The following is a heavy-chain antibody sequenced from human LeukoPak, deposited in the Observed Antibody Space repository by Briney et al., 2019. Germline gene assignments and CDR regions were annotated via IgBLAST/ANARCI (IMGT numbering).Heavy chain of an antibody. CDR2: IYPGDSDT. J-gene: IGHJ4*02. CDR1: GYSFTSYW. CDR3: ARHGSYCSSTSCYAGFDY. Sequence: GESLKISCKGSGYSFTSYWIGWVRQMPGKGLEWMGIIYPGDSDTRYSPSFQGQVTISADKSISTAYLQWGSLKASDTAMYYCARHGSYCSSTSCYAGFDYWGQGTLVTVSS. D-gene: IGHD2-2*01. V-gene: IGHV5-51*01.